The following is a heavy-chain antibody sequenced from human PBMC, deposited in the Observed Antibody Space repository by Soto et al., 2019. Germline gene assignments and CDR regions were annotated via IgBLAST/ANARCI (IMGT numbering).Heavy chain of an antibody. Sequence: GSLRLSCAASGFTFSSYGMHWVRQAPGKGLEWVAVIWYDGSNKYYADSVKGRFTISRDNSKDTLYLQMNSLRAEDTAVYYCARGGGSYFYYYYYGMDVWGQGTTVTVSS. J-gene: IGHJ6*02. V-gene: IGHV3-33*01. CDR3: ARGGGSYFYYYYYGMDV. CDR2: IWYDGSNK. CDR1: GFTFSSYG. D-gene: IGHD1-26*01.